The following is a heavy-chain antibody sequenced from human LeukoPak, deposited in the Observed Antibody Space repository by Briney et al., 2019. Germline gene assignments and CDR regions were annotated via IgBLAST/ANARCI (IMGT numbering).Heavy chain of an antibody. Sequence: GGSLRLSCAASGFIFSSYGVSWVRQAPGGVREWVSAMSGIGGSTFYADSGKCRLPISSDNSKNTLYLEMNSLGAEDTAVYYCANLARGGPGGIAAAGTPHDAFDIWGQGTMVTVSS. V-gene: IGHV3-23*01. CDR2: MSGIGGST. CDR3: ANLARGGPGGIAAAGTPHDAFDI. D-gene: IGHD6-13*01. J-gene: IGHJ3*02. CDR1: GFIFSSYG.